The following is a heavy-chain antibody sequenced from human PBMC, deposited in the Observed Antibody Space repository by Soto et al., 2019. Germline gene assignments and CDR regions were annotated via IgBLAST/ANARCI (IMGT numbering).Heavy chain of an antibody. CDR1: GYTFTSYD. V-gene: IGHV1-8*01. Sequence: GASVKVSCKASGYTFTSYDINWVRQATGQGLEWMGWMNPNSGNTGYAQKFQGRVTMTRNTSISTAYMELSSLRSEDTAVYYCARQRWSGYYNYYYYMDVWGKGTTVTVSS. J-gene: IGHJ6*03. CDR3: ARQRWSGYYNYYYYMDV. CDR2: MNPNSGNT. D-gene: IGHD3-3*01.